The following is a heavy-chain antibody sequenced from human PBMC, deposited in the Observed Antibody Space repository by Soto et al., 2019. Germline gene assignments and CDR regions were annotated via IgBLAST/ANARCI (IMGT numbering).Heavy chain of an antibody. J-gene: IGHJ4*02. D-gene: IGHD3-22*01. V-gene: IGHV1-69*13. CDR2: IIPIFGTA. CDR1: GGTFSSYA. CDR3: ARGAPHYDSSGYPPDYFDY. Sequence: GASVKVSCKASGGTFSSYAISWVRQAPGQGLEWMGGIIPIFGTANYAQKFQGRVTITADESTSTAYMELSSLRSEDTAVYYCARGAPHYDSSGYPPDYFDYWGQGTLVTVSS.